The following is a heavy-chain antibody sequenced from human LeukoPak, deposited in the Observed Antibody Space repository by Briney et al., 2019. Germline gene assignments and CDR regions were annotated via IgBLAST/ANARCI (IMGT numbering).Heavy chain of an antibody. V-gene: IGHV1-2*02. Sequence: ASVKVSCTASGSTFTVYYMHWVRQAPGQGLEWMGWINPNSGGTNYAQKFQGRVTMTSDTSISTAYMELSRLRSDGTAVYDCAETGGYNSGVFDYWGQGTLVTVSS. D-gene: IGHD2-15*01. CDR3: AETGGYNSGVFDY. CDR1: GSTFTVYY. CDR2: INPNSGGT. J-gene: IGHJ4*02.